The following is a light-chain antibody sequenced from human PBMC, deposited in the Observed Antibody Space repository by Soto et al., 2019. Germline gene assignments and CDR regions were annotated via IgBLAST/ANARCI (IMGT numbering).Light chain of an antibody. J-gene: IGKJ4*01. Sequence: DIQMTQSPSTLSASVGARATITCRASESISSWLAWYQQKPGKAPKLLIYKASSLESGVPSRFTGSGSGTEFTLTISSLQPDEFASYHCQQYSRFSLTFGGGTKVEIK. CDR3: QQYSRFSLT. V-gene: IGKV1-5*03. CDR1: ESISSW. CDR2: KAS.